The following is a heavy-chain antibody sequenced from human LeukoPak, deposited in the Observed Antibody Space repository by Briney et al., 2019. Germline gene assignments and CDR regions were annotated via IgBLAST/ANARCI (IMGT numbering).Heavy chain of an antibody. CDR3: AREYGSGSYFDY. D-gene: IGHD3-10*01. J-gene: IGHJ4*02. CDR2: ISSGSTI. Sequence: GGSLRLSCAASGFTFSSYELNWVRQAPGKGLEWVSYISSGSTIYYADSVKGRFTISRDNAKNSLYLQMNSLRAEDTAVYYCAREYGSGSYFDYWGQGTLVTVYS. V-gene: IGHV3-48*03. CDR1: GFTFSSYE.